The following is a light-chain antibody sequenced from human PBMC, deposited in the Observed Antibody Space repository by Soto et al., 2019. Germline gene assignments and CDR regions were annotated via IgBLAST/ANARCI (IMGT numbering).Light chain of an antibody. CDR1: SSDVGNCNC. CDR3: SSYTSSSPF. J-gene: IGLJ1*01. Sequence: QSALTQPASVSGSPGQSITISCTGASSDVGNCNCVSWYQQHPGKAPKLMIYEVSNRPSGVSDRFSGSKAGNTASLTISGLQAEDEADYYCSSYTSSSPFFGTGTKLTVL. V-gene: IGLV2-14*01. CDR2: EVS.